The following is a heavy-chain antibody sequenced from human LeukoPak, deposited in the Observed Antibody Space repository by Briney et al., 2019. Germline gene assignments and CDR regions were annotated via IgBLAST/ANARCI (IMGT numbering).Heavy chain of an antibody. CDR1: GGTFSSYA. J-gene: IGHJ4*02. CDR3: ARDSLRGDYAY. D-gene: IGHD4-17*01. Sequence: ASVTVSCKASGGTFSSYAISWVRQAPGQGLEWVGGIIPIFGTANYAQKFQGRVTITADESTSTAYMELSSLRSEDTAVYYCARDSLRGDYAYWGQGTLVTVSS. V-gene: IGHV1-69*13. CDR2: IIPIFGTA.